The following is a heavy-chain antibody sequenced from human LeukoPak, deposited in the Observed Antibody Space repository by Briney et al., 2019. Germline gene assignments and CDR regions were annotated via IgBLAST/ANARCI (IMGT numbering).Heavy chain of an antibody. Sequence: SETLSLTCAVYGGSFSGYYWSWIRQPPGKGLEWIGEINRSGSTNYNPSLKSRVTISVDTSKNQFSLKLSSVTAADTAVYYCAIGLGKIVGGPAAIDYWGQVTLVTVSS. V-gene: IGHV4-34*01. D-gene: IGHD2-2*02. CDR1: GGSFSGYY. CDR2: INRSGST. J-gene: IGHJ4*02. CDR3: AIGLGKIVGGPAAIDY.